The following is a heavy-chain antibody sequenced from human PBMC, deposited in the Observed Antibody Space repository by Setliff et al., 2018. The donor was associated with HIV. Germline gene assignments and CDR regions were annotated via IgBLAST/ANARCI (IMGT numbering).Heavy chain of an antibody. V-gene: IGHV4-61*02. D-gene: IGHD5-12*01. CDR2: IAKTGST. CDR1: GVSITNGTFY. CDR3: ARSPLYSGYERYYFDY. J-gene: IGHJ4*02. Sequence: PSETLSLTCTVSGVSITNGTFYWNWIRQPAGKGLEWIGRIAKTGSTNYNPSLKSRVTISLDRSKTQFSLKLSSVTAADTAVYYCARSPLYSGYERYYFDYWGQGTLVTVSS.